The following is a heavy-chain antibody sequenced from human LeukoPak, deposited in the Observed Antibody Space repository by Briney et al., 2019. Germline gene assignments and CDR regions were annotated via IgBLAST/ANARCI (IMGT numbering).Heavy chain of an antibody. J-gene: IGHJ5*01. V-gene: IGHV1-69*04. CDR3: ARDGTIFGVNWFDS. CDR1: GGTFSSYA. CDR2: IIPILGIA. Sequence: SVKVSCKASGGTFSSYAIIWVRQAPGQGLEWMGRIIPILGIANYAQKFQGRVTITADKSTSTAYMELSSLRSEDMAVYYCARDGTIFGVNWFDSWGQGTLVTVSS. D-gene: IGHD3-3*01.